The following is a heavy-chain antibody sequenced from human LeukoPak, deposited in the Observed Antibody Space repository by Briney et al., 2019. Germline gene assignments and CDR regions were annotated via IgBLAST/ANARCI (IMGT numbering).Heavy chain of an antibody. CDR3: ARVLDYYGSGTRDFDY. D-gene: IGHD3-10*01. CDR1: DYSISSGYY. CDR2: IYHNGVT. V-gene: IGHV4-38-2*02. J-gene: IGHJ4*02. Sequence: SETLSLTCTVSDYSISSGYYWGWIRQPPGKGLEWIGSIYHNGVTYYNPSLRSRVSISLDTSKNQYSLRLSSVTAADTAVYYCARVLDYYGSGTRDFDYWGQGTLVTVSS.